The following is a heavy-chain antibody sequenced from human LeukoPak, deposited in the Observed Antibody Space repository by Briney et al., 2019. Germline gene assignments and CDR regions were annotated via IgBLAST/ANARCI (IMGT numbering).Heavy chain of an antibody. Sequence: GGSLRLSCAASGFTFSSYAMSWVRQAPGKGLEWVSAISGSDGSTYYADSVKGRFTISRDNSKNTLYLQMNSLRAEDTAVYYCAKERASGWYQGTFAYWGQGTLVTVSS. D-gene: IGHD6-19*01. CDR2: ISGSDGST. V-gene: IGHV3-23*01. J-gene: IGHJ4*02. CDR3: AKERASGWYQGTFAY. CDR1: GFTFSSYA.